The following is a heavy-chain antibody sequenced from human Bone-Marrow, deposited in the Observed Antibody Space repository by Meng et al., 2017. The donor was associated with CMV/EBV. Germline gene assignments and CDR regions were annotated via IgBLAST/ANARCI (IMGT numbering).Heavy chain of an antibody. CDR3: TRLHKFDP. CDR2: IRSKANSYAT. V-gene: IGHV3-73*01. Sequence: GESLKISCAASGFTFSGSAMHWVRQASGKGLEWVGRIRSKANSYATAYAASVKGRFTISRDDSKNTAYLQMNSLKTEDTAVYYCTRLHKFDPWGQGTLVTVYS. CDR1: GFTFSGSA. J-gene: IGHJ5*02.